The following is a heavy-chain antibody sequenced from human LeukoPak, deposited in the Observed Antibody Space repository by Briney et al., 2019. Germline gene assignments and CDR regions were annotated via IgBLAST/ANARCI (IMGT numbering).Heavy chain of an antibody. J-gene: IGHJ1*01. Sequence: PSQTLSLTCAVSGGSISSGGYSWSWIRQPPGKGLEWIGYIYHSGSTYYNPSLKSRVTISVDRSKNQFSLKLSSVTAADTAVYYCATATVATPSYFQHWGQGTLVTVSS. CDR2: IYHSGST. D-gene: IGHD4-23*01. CDR1: GGSISSGGYS. CDR3: ATATVATPSYFQH. V-gene: IGHV4-30-2*01.